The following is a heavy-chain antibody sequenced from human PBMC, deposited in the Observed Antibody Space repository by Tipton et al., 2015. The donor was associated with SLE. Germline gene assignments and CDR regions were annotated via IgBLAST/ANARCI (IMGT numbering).Heavy chain of an antibody. V-gene: IGHV4-59*11. CDR2: LYYSVSN. CDR3: GRFDA. J-gene: IGHJ5*02. Sequence: TLSLTCTVSGVSITTHYWSWIRQTPGKGPEWIGFLYYSVSNNFNPSLKSRVTISADTSRNQISLSLRPVTAADTAVYYCGRFDALGQGTLVTVSS. CDR1: GVSITTHY.